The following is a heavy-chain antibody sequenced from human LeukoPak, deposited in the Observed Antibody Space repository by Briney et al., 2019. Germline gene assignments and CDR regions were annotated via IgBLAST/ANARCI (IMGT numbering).Heavy chain of an antibody. CDR3: ARVGVSSGWLPHVDY. Sequence: SESLSLTCTVSGGSISSYYWSWIRQPPGEGLEWIGYIHYSGSTNYNPSHKSRVTISVDTSKNQFSLKLSSVTAADTAVYYCARVGVSSGWLPHVDYWGQGTLVTVSS. CDR2: IHYSGST. J-gene: IGHJ4*02. D-gene: IGHD6-19*01. V-gene: IGHV4-59*12. CDR1: GGSISSYY.